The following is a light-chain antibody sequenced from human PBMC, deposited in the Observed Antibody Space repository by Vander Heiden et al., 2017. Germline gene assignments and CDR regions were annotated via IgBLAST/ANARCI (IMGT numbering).Light chain of an antibody. CDR1: SSDVGGYNY. CDR3: RAYTSSHTLV. J-gene: IGLJ3*02. Sequence: QSALPQPASVSGSPGQSITIPCTGTSSDVGGYNYVSWYQQRPGKAPEVMIYDVSTRPSGVSNRFSGSKSGNTASLTISRLQAEDEADYYCRAYTSSHTLVFGGGTKLTVL. CDR2: DVS. V-gene: IGLV2-14*03.